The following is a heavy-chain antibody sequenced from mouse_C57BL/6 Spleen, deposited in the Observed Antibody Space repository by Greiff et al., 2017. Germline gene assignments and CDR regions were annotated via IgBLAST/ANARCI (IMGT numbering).Heavy chain of an antibody. CDR1: GYSFTGYY. Sequence: EVQLQQSGPELVKPGASVKISCKASGYSFTGYYMNWVKQSPEKSLEWIGEINPSTGGTTYNQKFKAKATLTVDKSSSTAYMQLKSLTSEDSAVYYCARGTAQATGAYWGQGTLVTVSA. CDR3: ARGTAQATGAY. CDR2: INPSTGGT. D-gene: IGHD3-2*02. J-gene: IGHJ3*01. V-gene: IGHV1-42*01.